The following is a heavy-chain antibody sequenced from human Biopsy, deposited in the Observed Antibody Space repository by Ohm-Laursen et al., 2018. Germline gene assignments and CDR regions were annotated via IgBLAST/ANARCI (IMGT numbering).Heavy chain of an antibody. D-gene: IGHD3-3*01. V-gene: IGHV3-23*01. J-gene: IGHJ5*02. Sequence: SLRLSCAASGFTFGHYAMSWVRQAPGKGPEWVSTISANGATSYYADSVKGRFTISRDNSKNTLYLQMNSVRADDTAIYYCAKGGSITIFGVVINNCFDPWGQGTWVTVSS. CDR1: GFTFGHYA. CDR2: ISANGATS. CDR3: AKGGSITIFGVVINNCFDP.